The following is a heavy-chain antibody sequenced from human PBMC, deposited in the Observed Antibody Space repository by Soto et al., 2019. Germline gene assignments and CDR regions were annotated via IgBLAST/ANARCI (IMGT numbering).Heavy chain of an antibody. CDR2: IYYSGST. V-gene: IGHV4-31*03. J-gene: IGHJ5*02. D-gene: IGHD3-22*01. CDR3: ARVLRYYDSSGYDNWFDP. CDR1: GGSISSGGYY. Sequence: TLSLTCTVSGGSISSGGYYWSWIRQHPGKGLEWIGYIYYSGSTYYNPSLKSRVTISVDTSKNQFSLKLSSVTAADTAVYYCARVLRYYDSSGYDNWFDPWGQGTLVTVSS.